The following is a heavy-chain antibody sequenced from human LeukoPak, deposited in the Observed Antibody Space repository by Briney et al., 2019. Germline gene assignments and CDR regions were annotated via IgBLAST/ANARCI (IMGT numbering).Heavy chain of an antibody. CDR3: AKERSRTGYFDY. J-gene: IGHJ4*02. CDR1: GFTFEDYA. CDR2: ISWNSGSI. D-gene: IGHD2-2*01. V-gene: IGHV3-9*01. Sequence: GGSLRLSCAVPGFTFEDYAMHWVRQAPGKGLDWVAAISWNSGSINYADSVKGRFTISRDNAKNSLYLQMNSLRAEDTAFYYCAKERSRTGYFDYWGQGTLVTVSS.